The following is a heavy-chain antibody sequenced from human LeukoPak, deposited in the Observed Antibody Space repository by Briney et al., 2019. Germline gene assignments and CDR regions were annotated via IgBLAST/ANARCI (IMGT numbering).Heavy chain of an antibody. V-gene: IGHV4-61*01. CDR2: IYYSGST. Sequence: SETLSLTCTVSGDSVSNGNYYWSWLRQPPGKALEWIGYIYYSGSTYYNPSLEGRVTISVDTSKNQFSLKLSSVTAADTAVYYCARSRALYSYGSFDYWGQGTLVTVSS. CDR3: ARSRALYSYGSFDY. CDR1: GDSVSNGNYY. J-gene: IGHJ4*02. D-gene: IGHD5-18*01.